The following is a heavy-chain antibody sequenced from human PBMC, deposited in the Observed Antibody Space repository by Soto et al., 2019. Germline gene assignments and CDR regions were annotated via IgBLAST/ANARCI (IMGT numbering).Heavy chain of an antibody. CDR2: INESGST. Sequence: QVQLQQCGAGLVKPSETLSLSCAVYGQSFSGHSWAWIRQPPGKGLEWFGEINESGSTYYNPSLKSRVTISTDTSKNQFSLKLSSVSAAETAAYFCARGSGIVALPGELEDVNYDYWGQGTLVNVSS. CDR1: GQSFSGHS. J-gene: IGHJ4*02. V-gene: IGHV4-34*01. D-gene: IGHD1-1*01. CDR3: ARGSGIVALPGELEDVNYDY.